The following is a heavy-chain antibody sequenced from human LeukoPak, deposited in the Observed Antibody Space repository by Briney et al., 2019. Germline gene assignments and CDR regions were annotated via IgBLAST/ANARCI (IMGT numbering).Heavy chain of an antibody. D-gene: IGHD6-19*01. Sequence: SGTLSLTCVVSGGSISSSKWWSWVRQPPGKGLEWIGEIYHSGSTNYNPSLKSRVTISVDKSNNQLSLKLSSVTAADTAVYYCARELSGRYFDYWGQGTLVTVSS. V-gene: IGHV4-4*02. CDR3: ARELSGRYFDY. CDR2: IYHSGST. J-gene: IGHJ4*02. CDR1: GGSISSSKW.